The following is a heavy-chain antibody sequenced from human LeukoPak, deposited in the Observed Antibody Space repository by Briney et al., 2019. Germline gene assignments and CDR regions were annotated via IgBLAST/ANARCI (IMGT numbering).Heavy chain of an antibody. Sequence: GGSLRLSCAVSGFTVSNYDMHRVRQAPGKGLEWVAVIWFDGSNKFYADSVKGRFTISRDNSKNTLYLQMNSLRAEDTAVYYCARHPYFDWLSPFDYWGQGTLVTVSS. D-gene: IGHD3-9*01. CDR3: ARHPYFDWLSPFDY. J-gene: IGHJ4*02. CDR1: GFTVSNYD. CDR2: IWFDGSNK. V-gene: IGHV3-33*08.